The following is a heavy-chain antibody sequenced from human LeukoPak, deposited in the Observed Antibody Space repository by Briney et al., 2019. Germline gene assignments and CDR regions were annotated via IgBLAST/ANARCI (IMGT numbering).Heavy chain of an antibody. CDR2: ISAYNGNT. Sequence: GASVKVSCKASGYTFTSYGISWVRQAPGKGLEWMGWISAYNGNTNYAQKLQGRVTMATDTSTSTAYMELRSLRSDDTAVYYCARDGAAYSSSWIPFDYWGQGTLVTVSS. V-gene: IGHV1-18*04. CDR3: ARDGAAYSSSWIPFDY. D-gene: IGHD6-13*01. CDR1: GYTFTSYG. J-gene: IGHJ4*02.